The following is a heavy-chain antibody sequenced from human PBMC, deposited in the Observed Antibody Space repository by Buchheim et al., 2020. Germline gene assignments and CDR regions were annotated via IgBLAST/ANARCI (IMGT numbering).Heavy chain of an antibody. CDR2: ISYDGSNK. D-gene: IGHD1-7*01. V-gene: IGHV3-30*18. Sequence: QVQLVESGGGVVQPGRSLRLSCAASGFTFSSYGMHWVRQAPGKGLEWVAVISYDGSNKYYADSVKGRFTISRDNSKNTLYLQMNSLRAEDTAVYYCAKFGYNWNWYYYYGMDVWGQGTT. CDR3: AKFGYNWNWYYYYGMDV. J-gene: IGHJ6*02. CDR1: GFTFSSYG.